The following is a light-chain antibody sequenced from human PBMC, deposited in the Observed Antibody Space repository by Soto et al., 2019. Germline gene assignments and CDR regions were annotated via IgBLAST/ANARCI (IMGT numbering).Light chain of an antibody. Sequence: EIVLTQSPATLSLSPGERATLSCRASQSVSSYLAWYQQKPGQAPRLLIYEASNRATGIPARFSGSWSGPDFTHAIIIQEPDVFAGYYCQPRTEWVTFGGRNKVEIK. V-gene: IGKV3-11*01. CDR2: EAS. J-gene: IGKJ4*01. CDR1: QSVSSY. CDR3: QPRTEWVT.